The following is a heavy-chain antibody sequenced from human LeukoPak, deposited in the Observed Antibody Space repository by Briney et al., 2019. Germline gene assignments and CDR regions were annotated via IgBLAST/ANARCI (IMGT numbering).Heavy chain of an antibody. CDR2: IRYDGSNK. J-gene: IGHJ4*02. V-gene: IGHV3-30*02. Sequence: GGSLRLSCAASGFTFSSYGMHWVRQAPGKGLEWVAFIRYDGSNKYYADSVKGRFTISRDDSKNTLYLQMNSLRAEDTAVYYCANPRRGGISLGYWGQGTLVTVSS. CDR3: ANPRRGGISLGY. D-gene: IGHD2/OR15-2a*01. CDR1: GFTFSSYG.